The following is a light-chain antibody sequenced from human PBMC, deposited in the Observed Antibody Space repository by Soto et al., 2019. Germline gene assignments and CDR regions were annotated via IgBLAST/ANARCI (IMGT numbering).Light chain of an antibody. J-gene: IGLJ2*01. V-gene: IGLV2-14*01. CDR3: SSYTRSSTGV. CDR2: EVS. CDR1: NSDVGAYNY. Sequence: QSALTQPASVSGSPGQSITISCTGTNSDVGAYNYVSWYQRHPGKAPKLMIYEVSNRPSGVSNRFSGSKSGNTASLTISGLQAEDEADYYCSSYTRSSTGVFGGGTKLTVL.